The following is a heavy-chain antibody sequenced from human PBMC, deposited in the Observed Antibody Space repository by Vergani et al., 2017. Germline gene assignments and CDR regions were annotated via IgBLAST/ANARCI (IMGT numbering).Heavy chain of an antibody. CDR3: ARAEQLERRHFDY. CDR1: GFTFTSSA. Sequence: QMQLVQSGPEVKKPGTSVKVSCKASGFTFTSSAVQWVRQARGQRLEWIGWIVVGSGNTNYAQKFQGRVTITADKSTSTAYMELSSLRSEDTAVYYCARAEQLERRHFDYWGQGTLVTVSS. J-gene: IGHJ4*02. CDR2: IVVGSGNT. D-gene: IGHD1-1*01. V-gene: IGHV1-58*01.